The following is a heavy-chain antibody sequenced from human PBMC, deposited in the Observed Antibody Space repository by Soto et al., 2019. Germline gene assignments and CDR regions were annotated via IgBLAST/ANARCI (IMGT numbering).Heavy chain of an antibody. V-gene: IGHV4-30-4*01. CDR3: ARRDYYDSSGYEAFDI. D-gene: IGHD3-22*01. J-gene: IGHJ3*02. Sequence: SETLSLTCTVSGGSISSGDYYWSWIRQPPGKGLEWIGYIYYSGSTYYNPSLKSRVTISVDTSKNQFSLKLSSVTAADTAVYYCARRDYYDSSGYEAFDIWGQGTMVTVS. CDR2: IYYSGST. CDR1: GGSISSGDYY.